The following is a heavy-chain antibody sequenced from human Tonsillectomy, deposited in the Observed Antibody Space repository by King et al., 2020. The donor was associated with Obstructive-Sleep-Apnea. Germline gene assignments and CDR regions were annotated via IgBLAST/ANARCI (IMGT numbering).Heavy chain of an antibody. J-gene: IGHJ3*02. CDR3: AKDNTDDAFDI. Sequence: VQLVESGGGLVQPGRSLRLSCAASGFTFDDYAMHWVRQAPGEGLEWGSGISWYSGGIGYADSLKGRFTISRDNAKNSLYLQMNSLRAEDTALYYCAKDNTDDAFDIWGQGTMVTVSS. D-gene: IGHD2-2*02. CDR1: GFTFDDYA. CDR2: ISWYSGGI. V-gene: IGHV3-9*01.